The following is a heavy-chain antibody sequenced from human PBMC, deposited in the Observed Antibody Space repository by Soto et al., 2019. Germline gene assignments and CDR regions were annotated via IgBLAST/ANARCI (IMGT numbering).Heavy chain of an antibody. D-gene: IGHD3-3*01. V-gene: IGHV3-23*01. Sequence: GGSLRLSCAASGLPFSSYAMRWVRQAPGKGLEWGSAFRCSGGSTYYAVSVKGRFITAINKSKTTLYRPMISVRAEDTAVYYCATGLRFLGWSLLGPPFDYWGQGTLVTVSS. CDR3: ATGLRFLGWSLLGPPFDY. CDR2: FRCSGGST. J-gene: IGHJ4*02. CDR1: GLPFSSYA.